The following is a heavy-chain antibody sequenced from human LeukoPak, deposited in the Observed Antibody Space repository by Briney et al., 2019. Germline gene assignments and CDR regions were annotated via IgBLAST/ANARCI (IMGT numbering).Heavy chain of an antibody. Sequence: PGGSLRLSCAASGFTFSSYGMHWVRQAPGKGLEWVAFIRYDGSNRYYADSVKGRFTISRDNAKNSLYLQMNSLRAEDTAVYYCARARAYSRSGWYPHFDYWGQGTLVTVSS. D-gene: IGHD6-19*01. CDR2: IRYDGSNR. V-gene: IGHV3-30*02. CDR3: ARARAYSRSGWYPHFDY. J-gene: IGHJ4*02. CDR1: GFTFSSYG.